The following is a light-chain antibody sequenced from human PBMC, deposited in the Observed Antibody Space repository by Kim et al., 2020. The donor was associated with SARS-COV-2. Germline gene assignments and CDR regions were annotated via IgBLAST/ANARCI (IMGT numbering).Light chain of an antibody. CDR1: SSDVGGYNY. Sequence: QSALTQPRSVSGSPGQSVTISCTGTSSDVGGYNYVSWYQQHPGKAPKLMIYDVSKRPSGVPDRFSGSKSGNTASLTISGLQGEDEADYYCCSYAGSYTVVFGGGTQLTVL. CDR2: DVS. CDR3: CSYAGSYTVV. V-gene: IGLV2-11*01. J-gene: IGLJ2*01.